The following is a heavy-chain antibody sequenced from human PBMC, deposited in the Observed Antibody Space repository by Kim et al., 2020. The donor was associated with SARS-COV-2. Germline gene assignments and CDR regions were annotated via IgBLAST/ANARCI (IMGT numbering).Heavy chain of an antibody. J-gene: IGHJ4*02. CDR3: ARDRLRLRLAALDY. D-gene: IGHD5-12*01. V-gene: IGHV3-30*01. Sequence: DTGKDRFTISKDNTKNTLYLQMNSRSAEDTAVYYCARDRLRLRLAALDYWGQGTLVTVSS.